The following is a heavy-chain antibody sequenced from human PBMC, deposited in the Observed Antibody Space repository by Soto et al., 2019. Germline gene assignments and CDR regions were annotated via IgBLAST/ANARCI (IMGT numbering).Heavy chain of an antibody. D-gene: IGHD6-19*01. CDR1: GFTFGAFA. CDR3: AKDTGLVDPMDV. Sequence: EVQLLESGGGLVQPGESLRLSCAASGFTFGAFAMTWVRQVPGKGPEWVSAISHSGDATYYADSVKGRFTISRDNSKNTLYLLMNSLRAEDTALYYCAKDTGLVDPMDVWGQGTMVTVSS. J-gene: IGHJ6*02. CDR2: ISHSGDAT. V-gene: IGHV3-23*01.